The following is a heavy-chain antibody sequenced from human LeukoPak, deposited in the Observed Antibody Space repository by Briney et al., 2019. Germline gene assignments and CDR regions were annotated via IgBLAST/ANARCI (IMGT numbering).Heavy chain of an antibody. CDR2: IYYSGST. D-gene: IGHD4-17*01. J-gene: IGHJ4*02. Sequence: SETLSLTCSVSGGSISSSTYYWGWIRQRPGKGLEWIGTIYYSGSTYYNPSLKSRVTISLDTSKNQFSLKLSSVTAADTAVYYCARGQGTVTTHWGQGTLVTVSS. CDR3: ARGQGTVTTH. V-gene: IGHV4-39*07. CDR1: GGSISSSTYY.